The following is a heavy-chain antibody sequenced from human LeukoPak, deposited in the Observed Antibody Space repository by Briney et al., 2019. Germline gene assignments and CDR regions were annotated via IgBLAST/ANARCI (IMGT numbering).Heavy chain of an antibody. CDR1: GGSISSSNW. CDR3: AREIFGVVITSPNGAGYYYYYMDV. Sequence: PSETLSLTCAVSGGSISSSNWWSWVRPPPGKGLEWIGEIYHSGSTNYNPSLKSRVTISVDKSKNQFSLKLSSVTAADTAVYYCAREIFGVVITSPNGAGYYYYYMDVWGKGTTVTVSS. CDR2: IYHSGST. J-gene: IGHJ6*03. V-gene: IGHV4-4*02. D-gene: IGHD3-3*01.